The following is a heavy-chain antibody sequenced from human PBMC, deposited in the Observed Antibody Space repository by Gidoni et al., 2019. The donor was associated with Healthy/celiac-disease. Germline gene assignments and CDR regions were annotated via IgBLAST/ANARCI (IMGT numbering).Heavy chain of an antibody. V-gene: IGHV4-34*01. D-gene: IGHD3-10*01. CDR1: GGSFSGYY. CDR2: INHSGST. Sequence: QVQLQQWGAGLLKPSETLSLTCAVYGGSFSGYYWRWFRQPPGKGLEWIGEINHSGSTNYNPALKSRVTISVDTSKNQFSLKLSSVTAADTAVYYCAPPPYYYGSGSQPGWGQGTLVTVSS. J-gene: IGHJ4*02. CDR3: APPPYYYGSGSQPG.